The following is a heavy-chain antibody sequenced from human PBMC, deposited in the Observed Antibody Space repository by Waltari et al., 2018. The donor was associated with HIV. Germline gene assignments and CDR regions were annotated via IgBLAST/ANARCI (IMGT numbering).Heavy chain of an antibody. J-gene: IGHJ5*02. D-gene: IGHD1-7*01. Sequence: EVRLVESGGGLVQPGGSLRLSCAASGFTFSSYWRHWVRQAPGKGLVWVSRINIDGSSTSYADSVKGRFTISRDNAKNTLYLQMNSLRAEDTAVYYCARVVNWNYNPWGQGTLVTVSS. V-gene: IGHV3-74*01. CDR2: INIDGSST. CDR1: GFTFSSYW. CDR3: ARVVNWNYNP.